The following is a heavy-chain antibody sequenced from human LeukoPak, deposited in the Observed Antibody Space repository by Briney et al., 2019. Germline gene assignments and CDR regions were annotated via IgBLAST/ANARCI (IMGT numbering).Heavy chain of an antibody. CDR1: GYTFTSYG. V-gene: IGHV1-18*01. J-gene: IGHJ6*03. CDR2: ISAYNGNT. CDR3: ARSDSSGRYGGYYYYYMDV. D-gene: IGHD6-19*01. Sequence: ASVKVSCKASGYTFTSYGFTWVRQAPAQGLEWMGWISAYNGNTNYAQKLQGRVTMTTDTSTSTAYVELRSLRSDDTAVYYCARSDSSGRYGGYYYYYMDVWGKGTTVTVSS.